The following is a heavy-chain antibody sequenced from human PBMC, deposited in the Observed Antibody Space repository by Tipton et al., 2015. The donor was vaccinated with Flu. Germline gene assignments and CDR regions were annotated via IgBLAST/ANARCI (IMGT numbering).Heavy chain of an antibody. CDR1: GGSISSSSYY. V-gene: IGHV4-39*07. D-gene: IGHD1-1*01. CDR3: ARDTTTRPRVFDI. J-gene: IGHJ3*02. CDR2: IYSGGST. Sequence: TLSLTCTVSGGSISSSSYYWGWIRQPPGKGLEWIGSIYSGGSTYYNPSLKSRVSISVDTSKSQFSLRLTSVTAADTGVYFCARDTTTRPRVFDIWGQGTMVAVSP.